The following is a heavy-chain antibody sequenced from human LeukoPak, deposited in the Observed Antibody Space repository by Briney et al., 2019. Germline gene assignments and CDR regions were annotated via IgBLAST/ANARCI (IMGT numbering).Heavy chain of an antibody. CDR2: IDYSGTT. V-gene: IGHV4-59*08. Sequence: SETLSLTCTVSGGSISSYYWSWIRQPPGKGLDWIGYIDYSGTTNYNPSLKSRVTISVDTSKNQYSLKLSSVTAADTAVYYCASFRVAGMYYSDYWGQGILVTVSS. D-gene: IGHD3-3*01. J-gene: IGHJ4*02. CDR3: ASFRVAGMYYSDY. CDR1: GGSISSYY.